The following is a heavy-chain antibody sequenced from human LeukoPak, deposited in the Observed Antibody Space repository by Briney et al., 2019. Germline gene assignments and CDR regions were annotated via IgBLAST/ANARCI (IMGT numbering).Heavy chain of an antibody. D-gene: IGHD3-10*01. CDR3: ARKLWFGEPCCYFDY. J-gene: IGHJ4*02. CDR1: GFTFSNYG. V-gene: IGHV3-48*04. Sequence: GGSLRLSCAASGFTFSNYGMHWVRQAPGKGLEWISYISGGGSITHYADSVKGRFTVSRDNAKNSLYLQMNSLRAEDTAVYYCARKLWFGEPCCYFDYWGQGTLVTVSS. CDR2: ISGGGSIT.